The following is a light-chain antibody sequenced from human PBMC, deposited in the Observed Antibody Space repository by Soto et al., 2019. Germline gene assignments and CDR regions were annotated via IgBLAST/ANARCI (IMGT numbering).Light chain of an antibody. CDR2: DDS. V-gene: IGLV3-21*02. Sequence: SYELTQPPSVSVAPGQTARITCGGTNIGSKSVHWYQQKPGQAPVLVVYDDSDRPSGIPERFSGSSSGNTATLTISRVEAGDEADYYCQVWDSSSDHPVFGGGTKLTVL. CDR3: QVWDSSSDHPV. J-gene: IGLJ3*02. CDR1: NIGSKS.